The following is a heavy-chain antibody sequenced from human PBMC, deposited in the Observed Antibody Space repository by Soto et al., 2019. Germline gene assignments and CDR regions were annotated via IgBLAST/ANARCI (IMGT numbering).Heavy chain of an antibody. CDR2: IIPILGIA. D-gene: IGHD3-3*01. CDR3: ARSTIFGGGYYYYYMDV. Sequence: ASVKVSCKASGGTFSSYTISWVRQAPGQGLEWMGRIIPILGIANYAQKFQGRVTITADKSTSTAYMELSSLRSEDTAVYYCARSTIFGGGYYYYYMDVWGKGTTVTVSS. J-gene: IGHJ6*03. V-gene: IGHV1-69*02. CDR1: GGTFSSYT.